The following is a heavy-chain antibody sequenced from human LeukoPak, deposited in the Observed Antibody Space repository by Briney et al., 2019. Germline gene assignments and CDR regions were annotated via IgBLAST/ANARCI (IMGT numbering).Heavy chain of an antibody. V-gene: IGHV3-7*05. CDR3: ARASDPWLQLP. J-gene: IGHJ5*02. CDR2: MKQVGSEK. D-gene: IGHD5-24*01. CDR1: GFTFSNYL. Sequence: GGSLRLSCAASGFTFSNYLMIWVRQAPGKGLEGVGNMKQVGSEKRYADSVRVGFSISRANAPTSLYLQMNSLRVEDTAVYYSARASDPWLQLPWGEGTLVTVSS.